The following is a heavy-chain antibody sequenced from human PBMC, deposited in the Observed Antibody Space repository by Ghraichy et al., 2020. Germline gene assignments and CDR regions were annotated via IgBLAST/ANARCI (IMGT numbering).Heavy chain of an antibody. CDR1: GYTFTSYG. D-gene: IGHD2-8*01. V-gene: IGHV1-18*04. Sequence: ASVKVSCKASGYTFTSYGISWVRQAPGQGLEWMGWISAYNGNTNYAQKLQGRVTMTTDTSTSTAYMELRSLRSDDTAVYYCARVSCTNGVCRTDYYGMDVWGQGTTVTVSS. CDR3: ARVSCTNGVCRTDYYGMDV. J-gene: IGHJ6*02. CDR2: ISAYNGNT.